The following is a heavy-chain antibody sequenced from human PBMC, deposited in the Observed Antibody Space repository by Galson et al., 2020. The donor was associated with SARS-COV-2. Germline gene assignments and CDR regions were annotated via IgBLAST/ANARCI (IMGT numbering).Heavy chain of an antibody. CDR3: VGETPTHAHSYDY. V-gene: IGHV3-74*01. D-gene: IGHD5-18*01. Sequence: GGSLRLSCTVSGFTFSTYWMHWVRQVPGKGLVWVSRINRDGTTTNYADFVKGRFTISRDNAKNTLYLQMNSLRTEDTAVYSGVGETPTHAHSYDYWGQGTVVTGSS. CDR1: GFTFSTYW. J-gene: IGHJ4*02. CDR2: INRDGTTT.